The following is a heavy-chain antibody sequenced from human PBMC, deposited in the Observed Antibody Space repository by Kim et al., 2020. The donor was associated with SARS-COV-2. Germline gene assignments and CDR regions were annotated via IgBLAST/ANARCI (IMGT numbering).Heavy chain of an antibody. Sequence: GSLRLSCSASGFTFSSYSMHWVRQAPGKGLEYVSAISSNGGSAYYADSVKGRFTISRDNSKNTLYLQMSSLRAEDTAVYYCVKEENSLIAAAGYFDYWGQGTLVTVSS. CDR1: GFTFSSYS. J-gene: IGHJ4*02. CDR3: VKEENSLIAAAGYFDY. D-gene: IGHD6-13*01. CDR2: ISSNGGSA. V-gene: IGHV3-64D*06.